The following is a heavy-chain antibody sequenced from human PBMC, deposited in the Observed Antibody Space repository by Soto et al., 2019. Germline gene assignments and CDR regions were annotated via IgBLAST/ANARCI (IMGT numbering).Heavy chain of an antibody. J-gene: IGHJ6*02. CDR1: GFMFGTYW. Sequence: GGSLRLSCAATGFMFGTYWMSWVRQAPGKGLEWVANIKHDGNEKYYADSVKGRFTVSRDNVKNFLHLQMSSLRGDDTGVYFCVRATLSWGHYYFRGLDVWGQGTTVTSP. CDR2: IKHDGNEK. CDR3: VRATLSWGHYYFRGLDV. V-gene: IGHV3-7*01. D-gene: IGHD3-22*01.